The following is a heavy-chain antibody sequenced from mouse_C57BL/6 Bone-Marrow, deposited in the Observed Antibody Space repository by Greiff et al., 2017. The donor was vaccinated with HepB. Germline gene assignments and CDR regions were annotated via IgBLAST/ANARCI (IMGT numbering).Heavy chain of an antibody. V-gene: IGHV1-50*01. CDR1: GYTFTSYW. D-gene: IGHD1-1*01. Sequence: VQLQQPGAELVKPGASVKLSCKASGYTFTSYWMQWVKQRPGQGLEWIGEIDPSDSYTNYNQKFKGKATLTVDTSSSTAYMQLSSLTSEDSAVYYWARGPNINYYGSSYDYWGQGTTLTVSS. CDR2: IDPSDSYT. CDR3: ARGPNINYYGSSYDY. J-gene: IGHJ2*01.